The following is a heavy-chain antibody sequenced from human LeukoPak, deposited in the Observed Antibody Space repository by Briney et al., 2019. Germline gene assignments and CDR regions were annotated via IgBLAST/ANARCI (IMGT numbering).Heavy chain of an antibody. CDR3: ARGGYSGSYIYWYFDL. CDR1: GYTFTSYD. CDR2: MNPNSGNT. D-gene: IGHD1-26*01. J-gene: IGHJ2*01. V-gene: IGHV1-8*01. Sequence: ASVKVSCKASGYTFTSYDINWVRQATGQGLEWMGWMNPNSGNTGYAQKFQGWVTMTRDTSISTAYMELSRLRSDNTAVYYCARGGYSGSYIYWYFDLWGRGTLVTVSS.